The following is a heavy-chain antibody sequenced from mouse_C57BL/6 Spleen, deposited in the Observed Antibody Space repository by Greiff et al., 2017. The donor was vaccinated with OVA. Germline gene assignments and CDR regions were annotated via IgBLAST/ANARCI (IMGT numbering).Heavy chain of an antibody. CDR3: ARGDYGNSAWFAY. J-gene: IGHJ3*01. V-gene: IGHV1-53*01. CDR2: INPSNGGT. CDR1: GYTFTSYW. D-gene: IGHD2-1*01. Sequence: VQLQQPGTELVKPGASVKLSCKASGYTFTSYWMHWVKQRPGQGLEWIGNINPSNGGTNYNEKFKSKATLTVDKSSSTAYMQLSSLTSEDSAVYYCARGDYGNSAWFAYWGQGTLVTVSA.